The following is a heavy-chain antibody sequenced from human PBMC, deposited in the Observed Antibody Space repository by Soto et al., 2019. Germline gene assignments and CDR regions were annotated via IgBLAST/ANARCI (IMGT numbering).Heavy chain of an antibody. V-gene: IGHV3-7*02. CDR3: ARHGDYVFDY. CDR1: GFIFSDCW. D-gene: IGHD3-16*01. Sequence: EVQLVESGGDLVQPGGSLRLSCAASGFIFSDCWLGWVRQAPGKGLEWVANIKTDGSSIYYVGSVRGRFTISRDNAKNLLHLQMNSLRAEDTAVYYCARHGDYVFDYWGQGTLVTVFS. CDR2: IKTDGSSI. J-gene: IGHJ4*02.